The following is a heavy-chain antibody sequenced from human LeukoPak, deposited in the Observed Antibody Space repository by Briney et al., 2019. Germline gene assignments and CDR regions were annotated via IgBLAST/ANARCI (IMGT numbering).Heavy chain of an antibody. CDR1: GVTFGDYA. J-gene: IGHJ6*03. CDR3: TKVSSWYSRDYYYYYMDV. D-gene: IGHD6-13*01. Sequence: GGSLRLSCTASGVTFGDYAMNWVRQAPGKGLEWVGFIRSKAYGGTTEYAASVKGRFTISRDDSSNIAYLQMNSLKTEDTAVYYCTKVSSWYSRDYYYYYMDVWGQGTTVNVSS. CDR2: IRSKAYGGTT. V-gene: IGHV3-49*04.